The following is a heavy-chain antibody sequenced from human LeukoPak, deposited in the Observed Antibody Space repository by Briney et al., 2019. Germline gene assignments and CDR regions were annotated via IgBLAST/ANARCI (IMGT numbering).Heavy chain of an antibody. CDR3: ARDFPAPRRGPSNWFDP. CDR1: GGTFSSYA. Sequence: GSSVKVSCKASGGTFSSYAISWVRQAPGQGLEWMGWISAYNGNTNYAQKLQGRVTMTTDTSTSTAYMELRSLRSDDTAVYYCARDFPAPRRGPSNWFDPWGQGTLVTVSS. D-gene: IGHD1-1*01. V-gene: IGHV1-18*01. J-gene: IGHJ5*02. CDR2: ISAYNGNT.